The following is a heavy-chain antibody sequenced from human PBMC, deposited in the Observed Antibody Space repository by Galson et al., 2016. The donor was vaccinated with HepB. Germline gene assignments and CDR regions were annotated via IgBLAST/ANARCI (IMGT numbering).Heavy chain of an antibody. CDR3: ARGYYFDSRFDY. J-gene: IGHJ4*02. CDR1: GGSISSHGYS. CDR2: IYQNGNT. D-gene: IGHD3-22*01. V-gene: IGHV4-30-2*01. Sequence: TLSLTCAVSGGSISSHGYSWNWIRQPPGKGLEWIGDIYQNGNTYSNPSLKSRVTISVDRSRNQFSLNLSSVTAADTAVYFCARGYYFDSRFDYWGQGTLVTVSS.